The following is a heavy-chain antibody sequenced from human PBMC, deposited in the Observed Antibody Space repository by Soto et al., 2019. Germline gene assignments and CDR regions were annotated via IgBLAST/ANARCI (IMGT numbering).Heavy chain of an antibody. CDR2: IYYSGST. V-gene: IGHV4-59*08. D-gene: IGHD6-19*01. J-gene: IGHJ4*02. Sequence: QVQLQESGPGLVKPSETLSLTCTVSGGSISSYYWSWIRQPPGKGLEWIGYIYYSGSTNYNPSLKSRVTISVDTSKNQFSLKLSSVTAADTAVYYCARQVGGWAPWYCDYWGQGTLVTVSS. CDR1: GGSISSYY. CDR3: ARQVGGWAPWYCDY.